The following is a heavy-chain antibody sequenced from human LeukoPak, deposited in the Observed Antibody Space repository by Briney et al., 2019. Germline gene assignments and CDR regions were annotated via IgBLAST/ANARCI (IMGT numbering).Heavy chain of an antibody. CDR1: GFTFTSYA. Sequence: GGSLRLSCAASGFTFTSYAMYWVRQAPGKGLEWVSGIFGSGGSTHYSYFVKGRFTISIDNSKNTVYLQMHSLRAEDTAVSYSANTTTASSSGRFPGWPVDYWGQGTLVTVSS. J-gene: IGHJ4*02. D-gene: IGHD6-19*01. CDR2: IFGSGGST. CDR3: ANTTTASSSGRFPGWPVDY. V-gene: IGHV3-23*01.